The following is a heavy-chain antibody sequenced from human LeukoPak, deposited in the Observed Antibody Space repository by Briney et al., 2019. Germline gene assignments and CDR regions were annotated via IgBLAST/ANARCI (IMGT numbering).Heavy chain of an antibody. V-gene: IGHV1-18*04. D-gene: IGHD3-16*02. CDR3: ATFPYDYVWGSYRSQYFQH. CDR2: ISAYNGNT. CDR1: GYTFTGYY. Sequence: ASVKVSCKASGYTFTGYYMHWVRQAPGQGLEWMGWISAYNGNTNYAQKLQGRVTMTTDTSTSTAYMELRSLRSDDTAVYYCATFPYDYVWGSYRSQYFQHWGQGTLVTVSS. J-gene: IGHJ1*01.